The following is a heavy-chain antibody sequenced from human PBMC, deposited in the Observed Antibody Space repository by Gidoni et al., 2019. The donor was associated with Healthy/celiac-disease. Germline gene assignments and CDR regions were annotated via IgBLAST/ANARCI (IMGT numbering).Heavy chain of an antibody. CDR2: ISYAGGNK. CDR3: AKDGRDSSGLDY. D-gene: IGHD6-19*01. V-gene: IGHV3-30*18. J-gene: IGHJ4*02. Sequence: QVQLVESGGGVVQPGRAMRLSCAASGFTFSSYGMHWVRQAPGKGLEWGAVISYAGGNKYYADSVKGRFTISRDNSKNTLYLQMNSLRAEDSAVYYCAKDGRDSSGLDYWGQGTLVTVSS. CDR1: GFTFSSYG.